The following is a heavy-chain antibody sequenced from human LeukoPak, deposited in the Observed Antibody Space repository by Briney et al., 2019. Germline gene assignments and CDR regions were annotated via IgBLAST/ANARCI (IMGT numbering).Heavy chain of an antibody. J-gene: IGHJ4*02. CDR3: AKTPGGPYGDYDLRFDY. D-gene: IGHD4-17*01. CDR2: ISGSGGST. Sequence: GRSLRLSCAASGFTFDDYAMHWVRQAPGKGLEWVSAISGSGGSTYYADSVKGRFTISRDNSKNTLYLQMNSLRAEDTAVYYCAKTPGGPYGDYDLRFDYWGQGTLVTVSS. V-gene: IGHV3-23*01. CDR1: GFTFDDYA.